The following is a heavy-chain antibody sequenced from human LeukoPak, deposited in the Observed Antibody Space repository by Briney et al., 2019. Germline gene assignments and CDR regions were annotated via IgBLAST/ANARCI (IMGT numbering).Heavy chain of an antibody. V-gene: IGHV3-9*01. D-gene: IGHD3-22*01. J-gene: IGHJ6*03. CDR1: GFTFEDYA. Sequence: GGSLRLSCAASGFTFEDYAMHWVRQAPGKGLEWVSGISWNSDSIGYADSVKGRFTISRDNAKNSLYLQMNSLRAEDTAVYYCAKDGGGYYPSYYYYMDVWGKGTTVTISS. CDR2: ISWNSDSI. CDR3: AKDGGGYYPSYYYYMDV.